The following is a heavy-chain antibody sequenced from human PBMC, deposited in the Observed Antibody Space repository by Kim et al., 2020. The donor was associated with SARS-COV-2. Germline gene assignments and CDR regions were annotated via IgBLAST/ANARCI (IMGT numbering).Heavy chain of an antibody. Sequence: GGSLRLSCAASGFTFSSYGMHWVRQAPGKGLEWVAVISYDGSNKYYADSVKGRFTISRDNSKNTLYLQMNSLRAEDTALYYCAKDLITYYYDSSGYYSFAFDIWGQGTMVTVSS. CDR1: GFTFSSYG. CDR3: AKDLITYYYDSSGYYSFAFDI. V-gene: IGHV3-30*18. CDR2: ISYDGSNK. J-gene: IGHJ3*02. D-gene: IGHD3-22*01.